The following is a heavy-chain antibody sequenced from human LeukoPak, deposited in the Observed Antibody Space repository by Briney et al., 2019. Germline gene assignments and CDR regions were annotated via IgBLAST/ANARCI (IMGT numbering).Heavy chain of an antibody. J-gene: IGHJ4*02. CDR2: IYSGGST. CDR1: GFTVSSNY. V-gene: IGHV3-53*05. Sequence: GGSLRLSCAASGFTVSSNYMSWVRQAPGKGLEWVSVIYSGGSTYYADSVKGRFTISRDNSKNTLYLQMNSLRAEDTAVYYCAKDSPDYYGSGGYFDYWGQGTLVTVSS. D-gene: IGHD3-10*01. CDR3: AKDSPDYYGSGGYFDY.